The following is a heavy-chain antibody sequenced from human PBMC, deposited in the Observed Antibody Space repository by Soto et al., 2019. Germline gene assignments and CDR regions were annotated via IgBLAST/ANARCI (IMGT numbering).Heavy chain of an antibody. CDR1: GFTFSSYV. D-gene: IGHD5-18*01. CDR3: ARGGSRYGFEDFDM. CDR2: ISYDGTTQ. J-gene: IGHJ3*02. V-gene: IGHV3-30-3*01. Sequence: QVQLVESGGGVVQPGRSLRLACVASGFTFSSYVIYWVRQAPGKGLEWVALISYDGTTQYNADSVKGRFTISRDNSKNTVFLQMNSLRPEDTAVFYCARGGSRYGFEDFDMWGQGKMVTVS.